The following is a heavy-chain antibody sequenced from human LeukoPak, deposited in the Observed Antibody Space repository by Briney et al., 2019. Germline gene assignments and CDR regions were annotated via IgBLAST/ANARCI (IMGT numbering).Heavy chain of an antibody. CDR2: FDPEDGET. CDR1: GYTLTELS. D-gene: IGHD6-13*01. Sequence: ASVKVSCKVSGYTLTELSMHWVRQAPGKGLEWMGGFDPEDGETIYAQKFQGRVTMTEDTSTDTAYMELSSLRSEDTAVYYCATPGIAAVADHFDYWGQGTLVTVSS. J-gene: IGHJ4*02. V-gene: IGHV1-24*01. CDR3: ATPGIAAVADHFDY.